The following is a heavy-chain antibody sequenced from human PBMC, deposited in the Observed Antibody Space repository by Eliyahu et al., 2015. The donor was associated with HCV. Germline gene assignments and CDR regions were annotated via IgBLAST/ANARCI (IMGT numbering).Heavy chain of an antibody. Sequence: EVQLVESGGVVVQXGGSLRLSCAXSGFTFDDXTMHWVRQAPGKGLEXVSLIXXDGGSTYYADSVKGRFTISRDNSKNSLYLQMNSLRTEDTALYYCVAWSDYWGQGTLVTVSS. V-gene: IGHV3-43*01. CDR1: GFTFDDXT. CDR3: VAWSDY. D-gene: IGHD3-3*02. CDR2: IXXDGGST. J-gene: IGHJ4*02.